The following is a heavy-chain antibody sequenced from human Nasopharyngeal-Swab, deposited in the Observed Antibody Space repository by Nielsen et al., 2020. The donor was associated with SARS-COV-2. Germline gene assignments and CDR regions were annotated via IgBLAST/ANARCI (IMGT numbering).Heavy chain of an antibody. CDR1: ASFFSGFY. Sequence: GSLRLSCPLYASFFSGFYWSWIRQPPGKGLEWIGEINHSGSTNYNPSLKSRVTISVDTSKNQFSLNLSSVTAADTAVYYCARLPHRDTAMVKAVVLDYWGQGTLVTVSS. CDR3: ARLPHRDTAMVKAVVLDY. J-gene: IGHJ4*02. CDR2: INHSGST. D-gene: IGHD5-18*01. V-gene: IGHV4-34*01.